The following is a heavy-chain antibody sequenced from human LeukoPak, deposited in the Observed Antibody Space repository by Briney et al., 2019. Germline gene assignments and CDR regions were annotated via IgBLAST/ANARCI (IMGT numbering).Heavy chain of an antibody. CDR3: ARDGVGYGMDV. CDR2: IWYDGSNK. J-gene: IGHJ6*02. Sequence: PGRSLRLSCAASGFTFSSYGMHWVRQAPGKGLEWVAVIWYDGSNKYYADSVKGRFTISRDNSKNTLYLQMNSLRAEDTAVYYCARDGVGYGMDVRGQGTTVTVSS. CDR1: GFTFSSYG. D-gene: IGHD3-10*01. V-gene: IGHV3-33*01.